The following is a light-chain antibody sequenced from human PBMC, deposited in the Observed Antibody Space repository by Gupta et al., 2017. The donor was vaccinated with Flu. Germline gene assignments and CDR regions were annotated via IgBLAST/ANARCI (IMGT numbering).Light chain of an antibody. CDR3: CSYAGGPWV. CDR1: SSDVGGYNY. V-gene: IGLV2-11*01. Sequence: QSALTQPRSASGSPGQSVTISCTGTSSDVGGYNYVYWYQQHPGKAPKLMIYDVSNWPSGVPDRFSGSKSGNTASMTISGLQAEDEADYYCCSYAGGPWVFGGGTKLTVL. CDR2: DVS. J-gene: IGLJ3*02.